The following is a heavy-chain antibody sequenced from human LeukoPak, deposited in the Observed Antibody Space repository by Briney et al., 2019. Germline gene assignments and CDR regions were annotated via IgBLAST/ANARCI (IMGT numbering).Heavy chain of an antibody. CDR3: ARTYKRFGVHYMDV. CDR1: GGSISSGSYG. Sequence: SGTLSLTCTVSGGSISSGSYGWSWIRQPAGNGLEWVGRISTSGRTNYNPSLKSRVTISVDTSKNQSSLKLNSVTAADTAVYYCARTYKRFGVHYMDVWGKGTTVTISS. J-gene: IGHJ6*03. V-gene: IGHV4-61*02. CDR2: ISTSGRT. D-gene: IGHD3-10*01.